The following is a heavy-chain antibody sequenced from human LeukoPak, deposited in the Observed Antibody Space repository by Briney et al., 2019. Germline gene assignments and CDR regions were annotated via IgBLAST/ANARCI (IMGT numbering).Heavy chain of an antibody. V-gene: IGHV3-30-3*01. D-gene: IGHD3-10*01. CDR2: ISYDGSNK. J-gene: IGHJ4*02. CDR1: GFTFSSYA. CDR3: ARGSDSGYFDY. Sequence: PGGSLRLSCAASGFTFSSYAMHWVRQAPGKGLEWVAVISYDGSNKYYADSVKGRFTISRDNSKNTLYLQMNSLRAEDTAVYYRARGSDSGYFDYWGQGTLVTVSS.